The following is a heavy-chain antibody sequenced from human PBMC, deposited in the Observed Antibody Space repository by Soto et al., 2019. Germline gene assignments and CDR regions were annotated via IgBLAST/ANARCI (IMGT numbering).Heavy chain of an antibody. CDR1: GYTFTSYG. CDR3: ARGYYDILTGYPQGPPHFDY. J-gene: IGHJ4*02. CDR2: ISAYNGNT. Sequence: ASLKVYCKASGYTFTSYGISGVRQAHGQGLEWMGWISAYNGNTNYAQKLQGRVTMTTDTSTSTAYMELRSLRSDDTAVYYCARGYYDILTGYPQGPPHFDYWGQGTLVTVSS. V-gene: IGHV1-18*01. D-gene: IGHD3-9*01.